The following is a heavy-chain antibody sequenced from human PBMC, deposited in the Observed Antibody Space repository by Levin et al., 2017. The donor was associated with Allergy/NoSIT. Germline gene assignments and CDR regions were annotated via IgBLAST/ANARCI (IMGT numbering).Heavy chain of an antibody. CDR3: ARNSRQYYDFWSGHKVLYAFDI. J-gene: IGHJ3*02. V-gene: IGHV3-21*01. CDR1: GFTFSSYS. Sequence: GGSLRLSCAASGFTFSSYSMNWVRQAPGKGLEWVSSISSSSSYIYYADSVKGRFTISRDNAKNSLYLQMNSLRAEDTAVYYCARNSRQYYDFWSGHKVLYAFDIWGQGTMVTVSS. D-gene: IGHD3-3*01. CDR2: ISSSSSYI.